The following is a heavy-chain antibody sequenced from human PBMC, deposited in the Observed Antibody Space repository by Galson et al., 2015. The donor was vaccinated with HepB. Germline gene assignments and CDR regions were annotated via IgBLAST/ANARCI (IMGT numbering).Heavy chain of an antibody. Sequence: ESLSLTCTVSGGSITSSFWSWIRQPPGKGLEWIGYTHYSGITNYNPSLKSRVTISLDTSTNHFSLKLSSVTAADTAVYYCASVDNSGYSDYWGQGTLVTVSS. D-gene: IGHD3-22*01. CDR2: THYSGIT. V-gene: IGHV4-59*01. J-gene: IGHJ4*02. CDR1: GGSITSSF. CDR3: ASVDNSGYSDY.